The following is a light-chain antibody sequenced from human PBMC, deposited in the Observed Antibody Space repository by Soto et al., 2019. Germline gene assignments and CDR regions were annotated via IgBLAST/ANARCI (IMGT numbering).Light chain of an antibody. J-gene: IGLJ2*01. V-gene: IGLV1-44*01. Sequence: QSALTQPPSASGTPGQRVTISCSGSSSNIGSNTVNWYQQLPGTAPKLLIYSNYQRPSGVPDRFSGSKSGTSASLAISGLQSEDEADYYCAAWDVSLNGVVFGGGTKLTVL. CDR3: AAWDVSLNGVV. CDR1: SSNIGSNT. CDR2: SNY.